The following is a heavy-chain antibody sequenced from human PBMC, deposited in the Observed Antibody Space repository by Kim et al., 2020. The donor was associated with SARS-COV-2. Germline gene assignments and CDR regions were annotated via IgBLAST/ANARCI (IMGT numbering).Heavy chain of an antibody. J-gene: IGHJ3*02. CDR3: AGLSIAAAFDI. V-gene: IGHV3-30-3*01. Sequence: GGSLRLSCAASGFTFSSYAMHWVRQAPGKGLEWVAVISYDGSNKYYADSVKGRFTISRDNSKNTLYLQMNSLRAEDTAVYYCAGLSIAAAFDIWGQGTMVTVSS. CDR1: GFTFSSYA. D-gene: IGHD6-6*01. CDR2: ISYDGSNK.